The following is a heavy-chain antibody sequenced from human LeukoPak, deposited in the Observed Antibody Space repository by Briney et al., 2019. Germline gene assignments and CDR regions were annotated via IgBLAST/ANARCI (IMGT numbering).Heavy chain of an antibody. CDR2: INHSGST. Sequence: PSETLSLTCAVYGGSFSGYYWSWIRQPPGKGLEWIGEINHSGSTNYNPSLKSRVTISVDTSKNQFSLKLSSVTAADTAVYYCARNSGSYRQYFQHWGQGTLVTVSS. CDR3: ARNSGSYRQYFQH. D-gene: IGHD1-26*01. V-gene: IGHV4-34*01. CDR1: GGSFSGYY. J-gene: IGHJ1*01.